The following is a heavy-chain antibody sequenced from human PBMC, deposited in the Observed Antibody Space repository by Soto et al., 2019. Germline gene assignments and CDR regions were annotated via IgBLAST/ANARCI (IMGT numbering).Heavy chain of an antibody. CDR1: GGTISSYY. Sequence: SDTLALTFTVYGGTISSYYWSWIRQPPGKGLEWIGYIYYSGSTNYNPSLKSRVTISVDTSKNQFSLKLSSVTAADTAVYYCARAGGLGAVAVDYWGQGTLVTVSS. CDR2: IYYSGST. J-gene: IGHJ4*02. CDR3: ARAGGLGAVAVDY. V-gene: IGHV4-59*08. D-gene: IGHD6-19*01.